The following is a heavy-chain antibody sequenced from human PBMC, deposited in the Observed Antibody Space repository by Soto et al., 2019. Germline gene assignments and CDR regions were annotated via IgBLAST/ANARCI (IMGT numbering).Heavy chain of an antibody. Sequence: GGSLRLSCAASGFTFRSYTMHWVRQAPGKGLEWVAVILYDGSNKNYADSVKGRFTISRDNSKNTLFLQMNSLKTDDTAVYYCASVNLRFSYGIDVWGQGTTVTVSS. D-gene: IGHD3-3*01. CDR3: ASVNLRFSYGIDV. V-gene: IGHV3-30-3*01. CDR2: ILYDGSNK. CDR1: GFTFRSYT. J-gene: IGHJ6*02.